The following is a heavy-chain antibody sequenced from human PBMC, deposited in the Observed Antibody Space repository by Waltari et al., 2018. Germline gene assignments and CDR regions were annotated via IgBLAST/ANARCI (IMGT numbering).Heavy chain of an antibody. CDR1: GARVPINPPT. CDR3: ARTEPGGLFNS. D-gene: IGHD3-16*01. Sequence: QVQLQQSGPGLVKPSQTLSLTCSIPGARVPINPPTWNCTRQSPSRGLVWLGRTYYRSKWYNDYAVSVKSRITINPDTSKNQFSLQLNSVTPEDTAVYYCARTEPGGLFNSWGQGTLVTVSS. V-gene: IGHV6-1*01. J-gene: IGHJ4*02. CDR2: TYYRSKWYN.